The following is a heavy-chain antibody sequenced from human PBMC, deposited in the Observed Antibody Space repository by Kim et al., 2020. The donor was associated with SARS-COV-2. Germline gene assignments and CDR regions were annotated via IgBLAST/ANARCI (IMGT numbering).Heavy chain of an antibody. Sequence: ASVKVSCKASGYTFTSYGISWVRQAPGQGLEWMGWISAYNGNTNYAQKLQGRVTMTTDTSTSTAYMELRSLRSDDTAVYYCARELSPMATTRDDAFDIWGQGTMVTVSS. CDR1: GYTFTSYG. D-gene: IGHD5-12*01. CDR2: ISAYNGNT. V-gene: IGHV1-18*04. J-gene: IGHJ3*02. CDR3: ARELSPMATTRDDAFDI.